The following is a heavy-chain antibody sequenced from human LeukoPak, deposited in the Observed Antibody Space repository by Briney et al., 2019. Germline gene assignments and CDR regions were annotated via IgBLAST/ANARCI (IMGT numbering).Heavy chain of an antibody. Sequence: GSSVKVSCKASGGTFSSYAISWVRRAPGQGLEWMGRIIPIFGTANYAQKFQGRVTITTDESTSTAYMELSSLRSEDTAVYYCAEEAGDGYNYKGYFDYWGQGTLVTVSS. CDR1: GGTFSSYA. V-gene: IGHV1-69*05. D-gene: IGHD5-24*01. CDR3: AEEAGDGYNYKGYFDY. CDR2: IIPIFGTA. J-gene: IGHJ4*02.